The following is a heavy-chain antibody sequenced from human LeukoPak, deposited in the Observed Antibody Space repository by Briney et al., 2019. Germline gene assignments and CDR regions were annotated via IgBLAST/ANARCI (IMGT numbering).Heavy chain of an antibody. CDR3: ASGDGFGEIGLNWFDP. J-gene: IGHJ5*02. V-gene: IGHV1-69*13. CDR2: IIPIFGTA. Sequence: SVKVSCKASGGTFSSYAISWVRQAPGQGLEWMGGIIPIFGTANYAQKFQGRVTITADESTSTAYMELSSLRSEDTAVYYCASGDGFGEIGLNWFDPWGQGTLVTVSS. CDR1: GGTFSSYA. D-gene: IGHD3-10*01.